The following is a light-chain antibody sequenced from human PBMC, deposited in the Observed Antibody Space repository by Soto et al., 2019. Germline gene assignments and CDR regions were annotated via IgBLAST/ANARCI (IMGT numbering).Light chain of an antibody. J-gene: IGKJ1*01. CDR3: QQYGSSFWT. Sequence: PGEKATLSCTATHSVSSSNFAWYQQKPAQAPRLLIYGASRRAHGIPERFSGSGSGTDFTLTISSLEPEDFAVYYCQQYGSSFWTFGQGTKVDIK. CDR1: HSVSSSN. V-gene: IGKV3-20*01. CDR2: GAS.